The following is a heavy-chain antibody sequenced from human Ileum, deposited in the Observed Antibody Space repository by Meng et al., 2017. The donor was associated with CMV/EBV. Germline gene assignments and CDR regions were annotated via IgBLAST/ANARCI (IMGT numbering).Heavy chain of an antibody. CDR1: GFTFSNYW. V-gene: IGHV3-7*01. Sequence: GESLKISCVASGFTFSNYWMPWLRQAPGRGLELVAHIKEDGSQKDYVDSVKGRFTISRDNTKNSLYLQMNSLRGEDTAVYYCARDPYIKAFDIWGQGTAVTVS. J-gene: IGHJ3*02. CDR3: ARDPYIKAFDI. CDR2: IKEDGSQK. D-gene: IGHD4-11*01.